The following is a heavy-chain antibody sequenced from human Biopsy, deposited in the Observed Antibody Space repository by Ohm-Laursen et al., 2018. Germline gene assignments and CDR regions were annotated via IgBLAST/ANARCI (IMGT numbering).Heavy chain of an antibody. Sequence: TLSLTCTVSGDSLTSGPENWSWIQQSPGQGLEYIGFIYSGGNTNYNPSLKNRVTMSVDTSKNQFYLKLYSVTAADTAVYYCARGRRTSGWPYFDNWGQGVLVTVSP. CDR1: GDSLTSGPEN. V-gene: IGHV4-61*01. J-gene: IGHJ4*02. CDR2: IYSGGNT. D-gene: IGHD6-19*01. CDR3: ARGRRTSGWPYFDN.